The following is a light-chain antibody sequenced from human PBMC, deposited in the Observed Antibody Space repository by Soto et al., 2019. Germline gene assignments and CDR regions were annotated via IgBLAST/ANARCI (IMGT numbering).Light chain of an antibody. V-gene: IGKV3-20*01. J-gene: IGKJ1*01. Sequence: EMVLTQSPGTLSLSPGERATLSCRASQSVRSSCLAWYQQKPGQAPRLLIYAASNRATGIPVRFSGSGSGSDFTRTISRLEPEDFAVYYCQHYADSLWTSGQGTQVEIK. CDR1: QSVRSSC. CDR2: AAS. CDR3: QHYADSLWT.